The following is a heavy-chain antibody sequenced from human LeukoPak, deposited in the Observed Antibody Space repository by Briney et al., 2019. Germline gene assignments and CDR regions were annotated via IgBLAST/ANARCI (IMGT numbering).Heavy chain of an antibody. D-gene: IGHD1-26*01. V-gene: IGHV3-23*01. CDR2: ISGGGGVT. J-gene: IGHJ4*02. CDR1: GCIFSNYA. CDR3: TKASWEGVTTTYFDY. Sequence: GGSLRLSCAVSGCIFSNYAMNWVRQAPGKGLEWVSGISGGGGVTYYADSVKGRFAISRDNSKNTLYLQMNSLRGDDTARYYCTKASWEGVTTTYFDYWGQGTLVPVSS.